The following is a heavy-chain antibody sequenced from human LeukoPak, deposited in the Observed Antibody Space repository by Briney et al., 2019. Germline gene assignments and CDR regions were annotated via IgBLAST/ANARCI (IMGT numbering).Heavy chain of an antibody. V-gene: IGHV3-23*01. J-gene: IGHJ4*02. D-gene: IGHD3-10*01. CDR2: ISGSGGST. CDR1: GFTFSSYV. Sequence: GGSLRLSCAASGFTFSSYVMSWVRQAPGKGLEWVSAISGSGGSTYYADSVKGRFTISRDNSKNTLYLQMNSLRAEDTAVYYCAKDYRVRGRFGFYFDYWGQGTLVTVSS. CDR3: AKDYRVRGRFGFYFDY.